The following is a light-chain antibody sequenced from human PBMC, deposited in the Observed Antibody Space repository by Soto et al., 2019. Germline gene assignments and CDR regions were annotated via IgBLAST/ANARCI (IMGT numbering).Light chain of an antibody. CDR1: SSDVGSYNL. Sequence: QSVLTQPASASGSPGQSITISCTGTSSDVGSYNLVSWYQQHPGKAPKLMIYEGSKRPSGVSNRFSGSKSGNTASLTISGLQAEDEADYYYCSYAGSSTGYVFGTGTKVTVL. CDR2: EGS. V-gene: IGLV2-23*01. J-gene: IGLJ1*01. CDR3: CSYAGSSTGYV.